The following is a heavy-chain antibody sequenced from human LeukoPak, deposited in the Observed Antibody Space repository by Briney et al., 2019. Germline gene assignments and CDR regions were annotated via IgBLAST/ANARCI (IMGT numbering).Heavy chain of an antibody. V-gene: IGHV3-33*06. Sequence: PGGSLRLSCAASGFTFSSYGMHWVRQAPGKGLEWVAVIWYDGSNKYYADSVKGRFTISSDNSKNTLYLQMNSLRAEDTAVYYCAKDLRAVYGEFDYWGQGTLVTVSS. J-gene: IGHJ4*02. CDR2: IWYDGSNK. CDR3: AKDLRAVYGEFDY. D-gene: IGHD2/OR15-2a*01. CDR1: GFTFSSYG.